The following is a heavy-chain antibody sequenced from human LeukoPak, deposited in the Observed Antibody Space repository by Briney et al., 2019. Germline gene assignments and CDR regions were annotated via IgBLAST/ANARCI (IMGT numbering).Heavy chain of an antibody. CDR3: ARTSWGIVEFDAFDI. CDR1: GGTFSSYT. CDR2: ITPILGIA. V-gene: IGHV1-69*02. Sequence: GASVKVSCKASGGTFSSYTISWVRQAPGQGLEWMGRITPILGIANYAQKFQGRVTITADKSTSTAYMELSSLRSEDTAVYYCARTSWGIVEFDAFDIWGQGTMVTVSS. D-gene: IGHD3-22*01. J-gene: IGHJ3*02.